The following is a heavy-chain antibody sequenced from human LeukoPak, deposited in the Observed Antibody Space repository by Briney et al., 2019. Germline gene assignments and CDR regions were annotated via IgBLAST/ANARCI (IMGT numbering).Heavy chain of an antibody. CDR2: VSYDGSYK. J-gene: IGHJ6*03. Sequence: GRSLRLSCTASGFTFSSFAMHWVRQAPGKGLEWLGIVSYDGSYKSYADSVKGRCTISRDNSKNTLYVQMNSLRAEDTAAYYCAKAASKRTDYGDYAFYYYMDVWGKGTTVTISS. CDR1: GFTFSSFA. V-gene: IGHV3-30-3*01. D-gene: IGHD4-17*01. CDR3: AKAASKRTDYGDYAFYYYMDV.